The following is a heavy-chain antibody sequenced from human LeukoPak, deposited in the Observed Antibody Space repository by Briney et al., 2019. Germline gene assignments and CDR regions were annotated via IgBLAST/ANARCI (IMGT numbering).Heavy chain of an antibody. J-gene: IGHJ4*02. CDR1: GGSFSGYY. Sequence: PSETLSLTCAGYGGSFSGYYWSWIRQPPGKGLEWIGEINHSGSTNYNPSLKSRVTISVDTSKNQFSLKLSSVTAADTAVYYCARGEQWLGEFDYWGQGTLVTVSS. CDR3: ARGEQWLGEFDY. CDR2: INHSGST. D-gene: IGHD6-19*01. V-gene: IGHV4-34*01.